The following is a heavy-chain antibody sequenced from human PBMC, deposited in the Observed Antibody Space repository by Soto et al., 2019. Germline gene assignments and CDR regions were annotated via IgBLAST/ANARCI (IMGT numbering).Heavy chain of an antibody. CDR1: GFTFSSYA. CDR3: ARAPNVDTAMVTTHYYYYGMDV. J-gene: IGHJ6*02. V-gene: IGHV3-30-3*01. CDR2: ISYDGSNK. D-gene: IGHD5-18*01. Sequence: GGSLRLSCAASGFTFSSYAMHWVRQAPGKGLEWVAVISYDGSNKYYADSVKGRFTISRDNSKNTLYLQMNSLRAEDTAVYYCARAPNVDTAMVTTHYYYYGMDVWGQGTTVTVSS.